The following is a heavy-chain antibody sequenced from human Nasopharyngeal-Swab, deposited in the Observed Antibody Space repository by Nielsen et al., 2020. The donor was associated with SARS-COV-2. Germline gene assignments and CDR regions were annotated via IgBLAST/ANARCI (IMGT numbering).Heavy chain of an antibody. J-gene: IGHJ4*02. CDR1: GFTVSSNY. CDR3: ASAEYSGLGY. D-gene: IGHD2/OR15-2a*01. CDR2: ISSSSSYI. Sequence: GGSLRLSCAASGFTVSSNYMSWVRQAPGKGLEWVSSISSSSSYIYFADSVKGRFTISRDNAKNSLYLQMNSLRAEDTAVYYCASAEYSGLGYWGQGTLVTVSS. V-gene: IGHV3-21*01.